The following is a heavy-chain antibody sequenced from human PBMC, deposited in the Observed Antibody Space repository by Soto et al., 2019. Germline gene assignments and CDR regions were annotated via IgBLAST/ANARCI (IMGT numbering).Heavy chain of an antibody. Sequence: SETLSLTCAVYGGSFSGYYWSWVRQSPGKGLEWIGEINPTGGTNYNPSLKSRVTISVDTSKDQFSLQLSSVTAAYTAVYYCARTRATPASRNIDDWGQGTLVTVSS. V-gene: IGHV4-34*01. J-gene: IGHJ4*02. CDR3: ARTRATPASRNIDD. CDR2: INPTGGT. D-gene: IGHD1-1*01. CDR1: GGSFSGYY.